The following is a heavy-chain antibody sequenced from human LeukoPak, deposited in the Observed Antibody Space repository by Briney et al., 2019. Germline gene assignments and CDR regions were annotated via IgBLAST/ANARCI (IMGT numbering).Heavy chain of an antibody. CDR2: ISSSASST. J-gene: IGHJ4*02. V-gene: IGHV3-11*05. D-gene: IGHD3-22*01. CDR1: GFTFSDFY. CDR3: ARDLIHRSGEANY. Sequence: GGSLRLSCAASGFTFSDFYMSWIRQAPGKGLEWISYISSSASSTNYADSVKGRLTISRDNAKNSLYLQMNSLRAEDTAVYYCARDLIHRSGEANYWGRGTLVTVSS.